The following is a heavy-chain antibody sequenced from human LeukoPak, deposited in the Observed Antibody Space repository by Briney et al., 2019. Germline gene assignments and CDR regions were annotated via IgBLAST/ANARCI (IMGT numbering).Heavy chain of an antibody. CDR3: ARDRGILTGTFDY. Sequence: GGSLRLSCAASGFTFSNYWMNWVRQAPGKGLEWVAVISYDGSNKYYADSVKGRFTISRDNSKNTLYLQMNSLRAEDTAVYYRARDRGILTGTFDYWGQGTLVTVSS. V-gene: IGHV3-30*03. J-gene: IGHJ4*02. D-gene: IGHD3-9*01. CDR1: GFTFSNYW. CDR2: ISYDGSNK.